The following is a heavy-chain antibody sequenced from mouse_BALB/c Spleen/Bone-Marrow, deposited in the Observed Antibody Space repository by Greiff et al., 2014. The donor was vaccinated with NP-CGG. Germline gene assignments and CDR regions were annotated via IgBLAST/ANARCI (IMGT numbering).Heavy chain of an antibody. D-gene: IGHD1-2*01. J-gene: IGHJ2*01. Sequence: LQESGAELAKPGASVKMSCKASGYTFTSYWMHWVKQRPGQGLEWIGYINPNTGYTEYNQKFKDKATLTADKSSSTAYMQLSSLTSEDSAVYYCARAPLLRLRNYFDYWGQGTTLTVSS. CDR3: ARAPLLRLRNYFDY. CDR2: INPNTGYT. V-gene: IGHV1-7*01. CDR1: GYTFTSYW.